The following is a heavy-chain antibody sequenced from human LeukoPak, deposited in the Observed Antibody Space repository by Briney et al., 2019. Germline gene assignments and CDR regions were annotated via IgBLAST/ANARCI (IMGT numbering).Heavy chain of an antibody. V-gene: IGHV4-59*08. D-gene: IGHD1-1*01. CDR1: GVSISRYY. Sequence: PSEAVSLTCTVSGVSISRYYWSWVRQPPGKGLEWIGSVHYSGNTNYNPSLKSRVTISLDTSKNQFSLKLSYVTAADTAVYYCARHDYNWKTFDYWGQGTLVTVSS. CDR2: VHYSGNT. J-gene: IGHJ4*02. CDR3: ARHDYNWKTFDY.